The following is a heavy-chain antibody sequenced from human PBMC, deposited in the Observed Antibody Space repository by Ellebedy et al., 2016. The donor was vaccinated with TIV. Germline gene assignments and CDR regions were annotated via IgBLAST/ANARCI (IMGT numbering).Heavy chain of an antibody. CDR1: GFTFSSYA. CDR3: AKGVRGRTNWFDP. J-gene: IGHJ5*02. CDR2: ISGSGGST. D-gene: IGHD3-10*01. V-gene: IGHV3-23*01. Sequence: GESLKISXAASGFTFSSYAMSWVRQAPGKGLEWVSAISGSGGSTYYADSVKGRFTISRDNSKNTLYLQMNSLRAEDTAVYYCAKGVRGRTNWFDPWGQGTLVTVSS.